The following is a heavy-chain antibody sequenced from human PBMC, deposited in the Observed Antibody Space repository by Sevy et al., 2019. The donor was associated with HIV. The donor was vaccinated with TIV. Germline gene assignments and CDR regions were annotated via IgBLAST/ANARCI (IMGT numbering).Heavy chain of an antibody. CDR1: RYTFTDYY. Sequence: ASVKVSCKAARYTFTDYYVHWVRQGPGQGLEWMGRINPNNRGTKYAQRFHGRVTMTRDTSINTAYMELGSLTSDDTAVYYCARLTTMPTSDDYGMDVWGQGTTVTVSS. J-gene: IGHJ6*02. CDR2: INPNNRGT. D-gene: IGHD4-17*01. V-gene: IGHV1-2*02. CDR3: ARLTTMPTSDDYGMDV.